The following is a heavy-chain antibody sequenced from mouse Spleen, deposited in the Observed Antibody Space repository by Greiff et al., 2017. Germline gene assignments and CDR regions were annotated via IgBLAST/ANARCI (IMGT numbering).Heavy chain of an antibody. Sequence: QVQLQQSGPELVKPGASVKISCKASGYAFSSSWLNWVKQRPGKGLEWIGRIYPGDGDTNYNGKFKGKATLTADKSSSTAYMQLSSLTSEDSAVYFCARVTGLYFDYWGQGTTLTVSS. CDR2: IYPGDGDT. J-gene: IGHJ2*01. V-gene: IGHV1-82*01. D-gene: IGHD4-1*01. CDR3: ARVTGLYFDY. CDR1: GYAFSSSW.